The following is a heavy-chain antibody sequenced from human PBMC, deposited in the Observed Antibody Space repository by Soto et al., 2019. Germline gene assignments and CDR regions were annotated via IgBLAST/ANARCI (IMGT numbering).Heavy chain of an antibody. CDR3: AAERVGPAAIKYYYYYGMDV. CDR2: IVVGSGNT. Sequence: GASVKVSCKASGFTFTSSAVQWVRQARGQRLEWIGWIVVGSGNTNYAQKFQERVTITRNMSTSTAYMELSSLRSEDTAVYYCAAERVGPAAIKYYYYYGMDVWGQGTTVTVSS. D-gene: IGHD2-2*02. CDR1: GFTFTSSA. J-gene: IGHJ6*02. V-gene: IGHV1-58*01.